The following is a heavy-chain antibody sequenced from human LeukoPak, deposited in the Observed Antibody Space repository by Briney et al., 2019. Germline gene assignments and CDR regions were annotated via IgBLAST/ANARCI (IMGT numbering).Heavy chain of an antibody. D-gene: IGHD2-21*01. Sequence: ASVKVSCKASGYTFTGYYMHWVRQAPGQGLEWMGWINPNSGGTNYAQKFQGRVTMTRDTSISTAYMELRSLRSDDTAVYYCARGFLFYYYYMDVWGKGTTVTVSS. J-gene: IGHJ6*03. V-gene: IGHV1-2*02. CDR3: ARGFLFYYYYMDV. CDR2: INPNSGGT. CDR1: GYTFTGYY.